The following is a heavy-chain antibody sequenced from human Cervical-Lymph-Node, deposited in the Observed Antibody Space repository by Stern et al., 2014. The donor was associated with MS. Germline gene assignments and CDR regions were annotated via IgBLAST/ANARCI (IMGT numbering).Heavy chain of an antibody. CDR2: IYPRDSDP. J-gene: IGHJ4*02. CDR3: ARGGTLALDY. Sequence: EVQLVESGAEVKKPGESLKISCKGSGYTFTNNWIVWVRQMPGKGLEWMGMIYPRDSDPRYSPSFQGQVTISADKSITTAYLQWSSLKASDTAMYYCARGGTLALDYWGQGTLVTVSS. CDR1: GYTFTNNW. V-gene: IGHV5-51*03. D-gene: IGHD2/OR15-2a*01.